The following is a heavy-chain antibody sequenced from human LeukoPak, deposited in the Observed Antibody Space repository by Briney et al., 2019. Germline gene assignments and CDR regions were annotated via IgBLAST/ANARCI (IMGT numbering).Heavy chain of an antibody. V-gene: IGHV3-23*01. D-gene: IGHD3-10*01. CDR2: ISGSGGST. J-gene: IGHJ4*02. Sequence: PGGSLRLSCAASGFTFSSYAMGWVRQAPGKGLEWVSAISGSGGSTYYADSVKGRFTISRDNSKNTLYLQMNSLRAEDTAVYYCAKDHLLWFGESIFDYWGQGTLVTVSS. CDR1: GFTFSSYA. CDR3: AKDHLLWFGESIFDY.